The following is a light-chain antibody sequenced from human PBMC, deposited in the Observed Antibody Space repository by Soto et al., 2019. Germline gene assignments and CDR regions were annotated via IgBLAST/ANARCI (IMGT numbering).Light chain of an antibody. CDR3: QSYYSSLNGHVA. Sequence: QSVLTQPPLVSGAPGQRITISCTETRSTIGAGYDVHWYQQLPGMAPKLLIYHNGNRPSGVPDRFSASRSGTSASLAITGLQADDEADYYCQSYYSSLNGHVAFGGGTKLTVL. CDR2: HNG. CDR1: RSTIGAGYD. J-gene: IGLJ2*01. V-gene: IGLV1-40*01.